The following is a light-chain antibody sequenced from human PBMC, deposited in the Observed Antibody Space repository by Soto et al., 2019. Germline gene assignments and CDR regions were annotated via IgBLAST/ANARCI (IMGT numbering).Light chain of an antibody. CDR2: DAS. Sequence: DIQMTQSPSSLSASVGDRVTITCQASHDISNYLNWYQQKPGEAPRLLIYDASNLETGVPSRFSRSGSGTDFTFTITSLQPEDTATYHCQQYDNLRSITFGQGTRLEI. CDR1: HDISNY. V-gene: IGKV1-33*01. J-gene: IGKJ5*01. CDR3: QQYDNLRSIT.